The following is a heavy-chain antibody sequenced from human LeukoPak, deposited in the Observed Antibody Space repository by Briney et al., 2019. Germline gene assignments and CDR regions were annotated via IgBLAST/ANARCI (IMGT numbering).Heavy chain of an antibody. CDR3: ARELCVRGSGSYCPFDY. CDR1: GYTFTSYA. D-gene: IGHD3-10*01. J-gene: IGHJ4*02. Sequence: ASVKVSCKASGYTFTSYAMNWVRQAPGQGLEWMGWINANTGNPTYGQGFTGRFVFSLDTSVSTAYLQISSLKAEDTAVYYCARELCVRGSGSYCPFDYWGQGTLVTVSS. V-gene: IGHV7-4-1*02. CDR2: INANTGNP.